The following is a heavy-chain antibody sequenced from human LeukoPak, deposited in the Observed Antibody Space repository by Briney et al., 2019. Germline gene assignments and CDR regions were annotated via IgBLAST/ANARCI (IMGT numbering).Heavy chain of an antibody. D-gene: IGHD4-23*01. Sequence: AGGSLRLSCAASGFTFSSYAMSWISQAPGKGLEWVSYISSSGSTIYYADSVKGRFTISRDNSKDTLFLQMNSLRAEDTAVYYCAKTSGGNYWGQGTLVTVSS. CDR3: AKTSGGNY. CDR1: GFTFSSYA. CDR2: ISSSGSTI. V-gene: IGHV3-23*01. J-gene: IGHJ4*02.